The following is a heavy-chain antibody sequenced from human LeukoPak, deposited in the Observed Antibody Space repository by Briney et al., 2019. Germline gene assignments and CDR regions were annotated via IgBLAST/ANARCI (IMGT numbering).Heavy chain of an antibody. D-gene: IGHD3-22*01. Sequence: SETLSLTCTVSGGSISSGGYSWSWIRQHPGKGLEWIGYIYHSGSTYYNPSLKSQVTISVDTSKNQFSLKLSSVTAADTAVYYCAREGKHITYDSSGPSFDIWGQGTMVTVSS. CDR2: IYHSGST. J-gene: IGHJ3*02. CDR3: AREGKHITYDSSGPSFDI. V-gene: IGHV4-31*01. CDR1: GGSISSGGYS.